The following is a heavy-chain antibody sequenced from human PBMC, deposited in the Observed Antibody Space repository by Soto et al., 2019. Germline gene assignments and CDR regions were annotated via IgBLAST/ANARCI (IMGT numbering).Heavy chain of an antibody. CDR2: VHYSGTT. D-gene: IGHD2-8*01. CDR3: AARYCTDAVCYYFDY. CDR1: GGSISSSSYY. V-gene: IGHV4-39*01. J-gene: IGHJ4*02. Sequence: SETLSLTCSVSGGSISSSSYYWGWIRQPPGKGLEWIGHVHYSGTTYYYPSLKSRVTISTDTSKNQFSLKLTPVTAADTAVYYCAARYCTDAVCYYFDYWGQGILVTVSS.